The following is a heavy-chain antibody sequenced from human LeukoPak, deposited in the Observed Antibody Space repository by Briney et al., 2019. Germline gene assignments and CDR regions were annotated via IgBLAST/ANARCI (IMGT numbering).Heavy chain of an antibody. D-gene: IGHD5-24*01. V-gene: IGHV1-18*01. J-gene: IGHJ4*02. CDR2: ISAYNGDT. CDR3: ARDYVGMSTIRDFGY. Sequence: ASVKVSCKSSGYTCTSYGFSWGRQAPGQGLEWMGWISAYNGDTSYSQKLQGRVTMTTDTSTSKVYMALRRLRSDDTAVYYCARDYVGMSTIRDFGYWGQGTLVTVSS. CDR1: GYTCTSYG.